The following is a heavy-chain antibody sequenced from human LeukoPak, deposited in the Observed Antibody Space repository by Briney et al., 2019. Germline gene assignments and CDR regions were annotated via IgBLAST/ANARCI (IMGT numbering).Heavy chain of an antibody. Sequence: GGSLRLSCAASGFTFSSYSMNWVRQAPGKGLEWVSSISSSSSYIYYADSVKGRFTISRDNAKNSLYLQMNSLRAEDTAVYYCAKVSDYGDYNYWGQGTLVTVSS. J-gene: IGHJ4*02. CDR3: AKVSDYGDYNY. V-gene: IGHV3-21*01. CDR2: ISSSSSYI. CDR1: GFTFSSYS. D-gene: IGHD4-17*01.